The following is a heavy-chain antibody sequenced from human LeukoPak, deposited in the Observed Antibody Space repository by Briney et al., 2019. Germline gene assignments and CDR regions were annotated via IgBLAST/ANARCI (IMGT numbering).Heavy chain of an antibody. CDR1: GFTFSNFA. J-gene: IGHJ4*02. CDR3: AKGGYYYGSTGYFYVYNFDY. V-gene: IGHV3-23*01. D-gene: IGHD3-22*01. CDR2: ISGSGDST. Sequence: PGGSLRLSCAASGFTFSNFAMSWVRQVPGKGLEWVSSISGSGDSTNYADSVKGRFTISRDNSKNTLYLQMYSLRAEDTAVFYCAKGGYYYGSTGYFYVYNFDYWGQGTLVTVSS.